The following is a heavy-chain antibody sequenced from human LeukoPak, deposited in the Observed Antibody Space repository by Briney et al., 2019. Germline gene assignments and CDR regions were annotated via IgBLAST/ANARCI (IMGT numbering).Heavy chain of an antibody. CDR1: GGSFSGYY. CDR3: ARRVYYDYVWGSYRTYYYYYYMDV. J-gene: IGHJ6*03. CDR2: INHSGST. V-gene: IGHV4-34*01. D-gene: IGHD3-16*02. Sequence: PSETLSLTCAVYGGSFSGYYWSWIRQPPGKGLEWIGEINHSGSTNYNPSLKSRVTISVDTSKNQFSLKLSSVTAADTAVYYCARRVYYDYVWGSYRTYYYYYYMDVWGKGTTVTVSS.